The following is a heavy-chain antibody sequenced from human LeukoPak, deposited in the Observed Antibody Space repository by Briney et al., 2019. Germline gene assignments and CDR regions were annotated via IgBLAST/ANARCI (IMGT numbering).Heavy chain of an antibody. V-gene: IGHV3-30-3*01. CDR3: AKGTGLRFLDVFDY. CDR1: GFTFSSYA. J-gene: IGHJ4*02. Sequence: GRSLRLSCAASGFTFSSYAMHWVRQAPGKGLEWVAVISYDGSNKYYADSVKGRFTISRDNSKNTLYLQMNSLRAEDTAVYYCAKGTGLRFLDVFDYWGQGTLVTVSS. D-gene: IGHD3-3*01. CDR2: ISYDGSNK.